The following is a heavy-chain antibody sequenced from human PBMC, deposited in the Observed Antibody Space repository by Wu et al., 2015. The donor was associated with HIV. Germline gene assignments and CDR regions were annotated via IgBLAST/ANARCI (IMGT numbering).Heavy chain of an antibody. CDR1: GGSFSRYA. CDR3: ARPYSGYAYDVLDI. Sequence: QVQVVQSGAEVKKPGSSVKVSCETSGGSFSRYAISWVRQAPGQGLEWMGGIIPMFGTTNYAHRFQGRLTITTDKSTNTAYMELSSLRSEDTAVYYCARPYSGYAYDVLDIWGQGTVVFVSS. D-gene: IGHD5-12*01. CDR2: IIPMFGTT. V-gene: IGHV1-69*05. J-gene: IGHJ3*02.